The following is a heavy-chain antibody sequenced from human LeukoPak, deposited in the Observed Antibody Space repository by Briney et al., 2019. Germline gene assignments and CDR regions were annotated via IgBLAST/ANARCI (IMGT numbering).Heavy chain of an antibody. J-gene: IGHJ6*03. CDR3: ARGNKFYGSGSYAMYYYYYMDV. Sequence: GASVKVSCKTSGFTFTAYYMHWVRQAPGQGLEWMGLINPHSGATKYSEKFQGRVTMTRDTSINTGYMELSRLRSDDTAVYYCARGNKFYGSGSYAMYYYYYMDVWGKGTTVTISS. V-gene: IGHV1-2*02. CDR2: INPHSGAT. D-gene: IGHD3-10*01. CDR1: GFTFTAYY.